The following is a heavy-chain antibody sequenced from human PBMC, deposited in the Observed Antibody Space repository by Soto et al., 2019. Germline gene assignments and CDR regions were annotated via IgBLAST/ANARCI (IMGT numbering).Heavy chain of an antibody. J-gene: IGHJ6*02. CDR3: TLDYGDYEEGNYYYGMDV. D-gene: IGHD4-17*01. CDR2: IRSKANSYAT. V-gene: IGHV3-73*01. Sequence: GGSLRLSCAASGFTFSGSAMHWVRQASGKGLEWVGRIRSKANSYATAYAASVKGRFTISRDDSKNTAYLQMNSLKTEDTAVYYCTLDYGDYEEGNYYYGMDVWGQGTTVTVSS. CDR1: GFTFSGSA.